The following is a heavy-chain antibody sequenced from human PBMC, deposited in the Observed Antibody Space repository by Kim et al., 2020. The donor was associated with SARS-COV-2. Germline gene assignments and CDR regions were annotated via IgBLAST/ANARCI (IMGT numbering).Heavy chain of an antibody. CDR1: GGSISSSSYY. CDR3: ARDKGRVVGATKSLDP. D-gene: IGHD1-26*01. V-gene: IGHV4-39*07. Sequence: SETLSLTCTVSGGSISSSSYYWGWIRQPPGKGLEWIGSIYYSGSTYYNPSLKSRVTISVDTSKNQFSLKLSSVTAADTAVYYCARDKGRVVGATKSLDPWGQGTLVTVSS. CDR2: IYYSGST. J-gene: IGHJ5*02.